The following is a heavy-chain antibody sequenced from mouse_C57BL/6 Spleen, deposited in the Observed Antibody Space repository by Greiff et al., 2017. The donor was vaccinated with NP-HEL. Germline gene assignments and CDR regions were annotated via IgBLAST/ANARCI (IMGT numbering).Heavy chain of an antibody. V-gene: IGHV1-82*01. CDR1: GYAFSSSW. J-gene: IGHJ2*01. Sequence: VQLQQSGPELVKPGASVKISCKASGYAFSSSWMNWVKQRPGKGLEWIGRIYPGDGDTNYNGKFKGKATLTADKSSSTAYMQLSSLTSEDSAVYFCAREGPTEDYWGQGTTLTVSS. CDR2: IYPGDGDT. CDR3: AREGPTEDY. D-gene: IGHD5-1*01.